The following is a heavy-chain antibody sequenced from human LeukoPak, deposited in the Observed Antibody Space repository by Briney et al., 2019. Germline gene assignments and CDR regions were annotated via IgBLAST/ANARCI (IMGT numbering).Heavy chain of an antibody. D-gene: IGHD1-26*01. Sequence: GGSLTLSRVASGFSFSRNAMNWLRQPPGKGLEWVSGVGGSNTDTSYADSVKGRFTISRDNSQNTVSLVMNNLRAEDTAIYYCATHDTMVGISWGQGTLVTVSS. V-gene: IGHV3-23*01. CDR3: ATHDTMVGIS. CDR1: GFSFSRNA. J-gene: IGHJ4*02. CDR2: VGGSNTDT.